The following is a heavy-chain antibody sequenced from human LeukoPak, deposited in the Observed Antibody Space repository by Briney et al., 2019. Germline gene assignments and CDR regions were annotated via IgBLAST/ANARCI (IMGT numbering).Heavy chain of an antibody. CDR2: INHSGST. CDR3: ARGPFYYDILTEDY. V-gene: IGHV4-34*01. Sequence: KPSETLSLTCAVYGGSFSGYYWSWIRQPPGKGLEWIGEINHSGSTNYNPSLKSRVTISVDTSKNQFSLKLSSVTAADTAVYYCARGPFYYDILTEDYWGQGTLVTVSS. CDR1: GGSFSGYY. J-gene: IGHJ4*02. D-gene: IGHD3-9*01.